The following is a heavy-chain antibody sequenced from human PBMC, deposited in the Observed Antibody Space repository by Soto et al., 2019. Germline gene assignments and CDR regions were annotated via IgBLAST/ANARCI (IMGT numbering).Heavy chain of an antibody. CDR2: IYHSGST. V-gene: IGHV4-4*02. CDR3: ASRGRAAGGYFDY. D-gene: IGHD6-13*01. Sequence: QVQLQESGPGLVKPSGTLSLTCAVSGGSISSSNWWSWVRQPPGKGLEWIGEIYHSGSTNYNPSLMSRVTKPVDKAKNPFSLKLSSVTAADTAVYYCASRGRAAGGYFDYWGQGTLVIVSS. CDR1: GGSISSSNW. J-gene: IGHJ4*02.